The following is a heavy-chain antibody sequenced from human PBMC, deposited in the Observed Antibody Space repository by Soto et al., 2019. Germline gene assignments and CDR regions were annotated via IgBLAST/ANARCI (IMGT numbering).Heavy chain of an antibody. CDR1: GYTFTSYD. Sequence: ASVKVSCKASGYTFTSYDINWVRQATGQGLEWMGWMNPNSGNTGYAQKFQGRVTMTRNTSISTAYMELSSLRSEDTAVYYCARGSEYSSSLLLRGGNCYYMDVRGKGTTDTGSS. V-gene: IGHV1-8*01. J-gene: IGHJ6*03. D-gene: IGHD6-6*01. CDR2: MNPNSGNT. CDR3: ARGSEYSSSLLLRGGNCYYMDV.